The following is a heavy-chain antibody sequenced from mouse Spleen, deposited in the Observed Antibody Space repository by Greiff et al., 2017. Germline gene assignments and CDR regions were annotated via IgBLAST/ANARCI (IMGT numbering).Heavy chain of an antibody. D-gene: IGHD2-2*01. CDR2: INPYNGGT. J-gene: IGHJ2*01. CDR3: ARRYGYDDYFDY. Sequence: VQLKQSGPVLVKPGASVKMSCKASGYTFTDYYMNWVKQSHGKSLEWIGVINPYNGGTSYNQKFKGKATLTVDKSSSTAYMELNSLTSEDSAVYYCARRYGYDDYFDYWGQGTTLTVSS. V-gene: IGHV1-19*01. CDR1: GYTFTDYY.